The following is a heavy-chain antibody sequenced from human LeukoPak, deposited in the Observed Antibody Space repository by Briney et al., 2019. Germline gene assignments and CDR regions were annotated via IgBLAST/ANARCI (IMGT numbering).Heavy chain of an antibody. Sequence: GESLKISCKGSGYIFTSYWVGWVRQMPGKGLEWMGIIYPGNSDTRYRPSFQGQVTISADKSITTAYLQWSSLKASDTAMYYCARWGTTSGDGMDVWGKGTTVTVSS. CDR3: ARWGTTSGDGMDV. D-gene: IGHD2-2*01. CDR1: GYIFTSYW. V-gene: IGHV5-51*01. CDR2: IYPGNSDT. J-gene: IGHJ6*04.